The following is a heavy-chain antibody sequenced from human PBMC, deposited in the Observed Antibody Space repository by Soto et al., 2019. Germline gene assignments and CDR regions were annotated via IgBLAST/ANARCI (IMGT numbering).Heavy chain of an antibody. CDR2: IHNSGSS. Sequence: PSETLSLTCIVSGGSISIGDYYWSWIRQHPGKGLEWIGYIHNSGSSYYNPSLKSRVTISVDTSKNRFSLDLRSVTAADTAVYYCARMYYSGWSIEYWGQGTLVTVSS. J-gene: IGHJ4*02. CDR3: ARMYYSGWSIEY. CDR1: GGSISIGDYY. D-gene: IGHD6-19*01. V-gene: IGHV4-31*03.